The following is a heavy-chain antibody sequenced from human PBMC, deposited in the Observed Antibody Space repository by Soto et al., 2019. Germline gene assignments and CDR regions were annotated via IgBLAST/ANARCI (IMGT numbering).Heavy chain of an antibody. V-gene: IGHV6-1*01. CDR2: TYYRTKWYN. CDR1: GDSVSSNSAA. Sequence: QSQTLSLTCAISGDSVSSNSAASNWIRQSPSRGLEWLGRTYYRTKWYNDYAVSVKSRITINPDTSKNQFSLQLNSVTPEDTAVYYCARKGPRGRDDAFDIWGQGTMVTVSS. J-gene: IGHJ3*02. D-gene: IGHD3-10*01. CDR3: ARKGPRGRDDAFDI.